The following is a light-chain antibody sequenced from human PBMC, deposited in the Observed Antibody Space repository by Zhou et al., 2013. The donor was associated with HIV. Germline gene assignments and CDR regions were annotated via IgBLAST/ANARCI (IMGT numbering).Light chain of an antibody. Sequence: EIVMTQSPATLSVSPGERATLSCRASQTISRNLAWYQQKPGQAPRLLIYGASSRATGIPDRFSGSGSGTDFTLTISRLEPEDFAVYYCQQYGSSPALTFGGGTKVEIK. CDR3: QQYGSSPALT. V-gene: IGKV3-20*01. CDR1: QTISRN. J-gene: IGKJ4*01. CDR2: GAS.